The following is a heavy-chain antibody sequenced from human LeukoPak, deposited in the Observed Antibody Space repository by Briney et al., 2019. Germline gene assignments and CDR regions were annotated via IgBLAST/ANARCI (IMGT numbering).Heavy chain of an antibody. CDR3: ARDYTVVVDSSGSFDY. Sequence: GGSLRLSCAASGFTFSSYAMSWVRQAPGKGLEWVSAISGSGGSTYYADSVKGRFTISRDNSKNTLYLQMNSLRAEDTAVYYCARDYTVVVDSSGSFDYWGQGTLVTVSS. CDR2: ISGSGGST. D-gene: IGHD3-22*01. J-gene: IGHJ4*02. V-gene: IGHV3-23*01. CDR1: GFTFSSYA.